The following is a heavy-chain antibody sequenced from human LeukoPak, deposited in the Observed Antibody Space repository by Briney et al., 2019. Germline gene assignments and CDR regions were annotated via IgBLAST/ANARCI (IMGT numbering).Heavy chain of an antibody. D-gene: IGHD3-10*01. CDR3: AKEGHYYGSGSYRGYYYGMDV. CDR1: GSTFSSYG. V-gene: IGHV3-30*18. J-gene: IGHJ6*04. Sequence: GGSLRLSCAASGSTFSSYGMHWVRQAPGKGLEWVAVISYDGSNKYYADSVKGRFTISRDNSKNTLYLQMNSLRAEDTAVYYCAKEGHYYGSGSYRGYYYGMDVWGKGTTVTVSS. CDR2: ISYDGSNK.